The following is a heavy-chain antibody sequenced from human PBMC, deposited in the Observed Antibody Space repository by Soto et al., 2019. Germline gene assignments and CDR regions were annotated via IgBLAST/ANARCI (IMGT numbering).Heavy chain of an antibody. V-gene: IGHV1-18*01. J-gene: IGHJ4*02. D-gene: IGHD3-22*01. CDR1: GFTFSSYG. Sequence: GGPGKVCCKASGFTFSSYGISLGRQAPGQGLEWMGWISAYNGNTNYAQKLQGRVTMTTDTSTSTAYMELRSLRSDDTAVYYCARGPPSYYDSSGYYKYFDYWGQGTLVTVSS. CDR2: ISAYNGNT. CDR3: ARGPPSYYDSSGYYKYFDY.